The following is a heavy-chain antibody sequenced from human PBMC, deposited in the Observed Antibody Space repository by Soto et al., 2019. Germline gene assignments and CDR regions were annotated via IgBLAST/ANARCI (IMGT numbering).Heavy chain of an antibody. D-gene: IGHD6-13*01. Sequence: EVHLLESGGGLVQPGESLRLSCAASGFIFSDYAMTWVRQAPGKGLEWVSGISGSGDSIYYADSVEGRFTISRDNSKNTLYLQMNSLRGEDTAVYYCARDRHGSDWYTYYFYTLAVWGQGTTVTVSS. J-gene: IGHJ6*02. CDR2: ISGSGDSI. CDR1: GFIFSDYA. CDR3: ARDRHGSDWYTYYFYTLAV. V-gene: IGHV3-23*01.